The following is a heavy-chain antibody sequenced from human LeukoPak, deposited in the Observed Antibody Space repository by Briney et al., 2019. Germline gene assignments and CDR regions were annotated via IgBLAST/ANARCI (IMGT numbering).Heavy chain of an antibody. CDR3: ARDSYYYDSSGYYPFDY. CDR2: IIPIFGTA. D-gene: IGHD3-22*01. V-gene: IGHV1-69*13. Sequence: SVKVSCKASGGTFSSYAISWVRQAPGQGLEWMGGIIPIFGTANYAQKFQGRVTITADESTSTTYMELSSLRSEDTAVYYCARDSYYYDSSGYYPFDYWGQGTLVTVSS. J-gene: IGHJ4*02. CDR1: GGTFSSYA.